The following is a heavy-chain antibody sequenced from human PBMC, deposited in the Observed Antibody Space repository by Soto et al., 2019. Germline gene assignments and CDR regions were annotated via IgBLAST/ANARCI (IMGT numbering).Heavy chain of an antibody. Sequence: GASVKVSCKASGYTFTRYTMNWVRQAPGQRLEWMGWINPDNGNTKSSQKFQDRVIITRDTSASTAYMDLSSLRSDDTAVYYCARGWGIAAPGPNWFDPWGQGTLVTVSS. V-gene: IGHV1-3*01. CDR2: INPDNGNT. D-gene: IGHD6-13*01. J-gene: IGHJ5*02. CDR3: ARGWGIAAPGPNWFDP. CDR1: GYTFTRYT.